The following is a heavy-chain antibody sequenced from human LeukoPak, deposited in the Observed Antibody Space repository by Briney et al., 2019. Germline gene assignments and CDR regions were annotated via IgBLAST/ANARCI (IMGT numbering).Heavy chain of an antibody. CDR2: IYYSGST. CDR1: GGSISSYY. V-gene: IGHV4-59*01. Sequence: NPSETLSLTCTVSGGSISSYYWSWIRQPPGKGLEWIGYIYYSGSTNYNPSLKSRVTISVDTSKNQFSLKLSSVTAADTAVYYCARDLRCSGGSCYSVSWFDPWGQGTLVTVSS. J-gene: IGHJ5*02. D-gene: IGHD2-15*01. CDR3: ARDLRCSGGSCYSVSWFDP.